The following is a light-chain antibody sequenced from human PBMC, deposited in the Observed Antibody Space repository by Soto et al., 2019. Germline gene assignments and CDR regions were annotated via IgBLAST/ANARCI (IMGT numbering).Light chain of an antibody. J-gene: IGKJ3*01. CDR1: LGIGNS. CDR3: LHLNDYSGT. Sequence: QLTQSPSSLSASIGDRVTITCRASLGIGNSLAWYQLEPGKAPKLLISAASTLQSGVPSRFSGSGSGTDFTLNISSLQPEDFATYYCLHLNDYSGTFGPGTKVDIK. V-gene: IGKV1-9*01. CDR2: AAS.